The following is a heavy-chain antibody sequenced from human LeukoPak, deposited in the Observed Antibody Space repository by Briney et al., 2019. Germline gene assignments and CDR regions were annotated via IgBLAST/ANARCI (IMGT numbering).Heavy chain of an antibody. CDR1: GFTFSDYY. CDR3: ARLRAGNYIDY. D-gene: IGHD1-14*01. CDR2: ISKSGTTI. V-gene: IGHV3-11*01. Sequence: PGGSLRVSCAVSGFTFSDYYMTWIRQAPGKGLEWVSYISKSGTTINYADSVEGRFTISRDNAKNSLFLQMNSLRAEDTAVYFCARLRAGNYIDYWGQGTLVTVSS. J-gene: IGHJ4*02.